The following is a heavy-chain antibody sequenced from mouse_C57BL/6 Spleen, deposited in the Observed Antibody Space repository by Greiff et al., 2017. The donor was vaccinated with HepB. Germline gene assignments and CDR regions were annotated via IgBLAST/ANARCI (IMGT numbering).Heavy chain of an antibody. J-gene: IGHJ3*01. CDR2: IHPNSGST. Sequence: QVQLQQSGAELVKPGASVKLSCKASGYTFTSYWMHWVKQRPGQGLEWIGMIHPNSGSTNYNEKFKSKATLTVDKSSSTAYMQLSSLTSEDSAVYYCARGGRETGWFAYWGQGTLVTVSA. D-gene: IGHD4-1*01. V-gene: IGHV1-64*01. CDR3: ARGGRETGWFAY. CDR1: GYTFTSYW.